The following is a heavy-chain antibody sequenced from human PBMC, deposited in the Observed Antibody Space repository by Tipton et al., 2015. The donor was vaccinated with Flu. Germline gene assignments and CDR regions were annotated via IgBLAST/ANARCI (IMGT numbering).Heavy chain of an antibody. D-gene: IGHD3-9*01. CDR2: IYYSGST. J-gene: IGHJ4*02. Sequence: LRLSCTVSGGSITSSSYYWGWIRQPPGKGLGWIGSIYYSGSTYYNPSLKSRVTISVDTSKNQFSLKLSSVTAADTAVFYCARDRAIVSLYDILTSVTLGFDYWGQGTLVTVSS. V-gene: IGHV4-39*07. CDR1: GGSITSSSYY. CDR3: ARDRAIVSLYDILTSVTLGFDY.